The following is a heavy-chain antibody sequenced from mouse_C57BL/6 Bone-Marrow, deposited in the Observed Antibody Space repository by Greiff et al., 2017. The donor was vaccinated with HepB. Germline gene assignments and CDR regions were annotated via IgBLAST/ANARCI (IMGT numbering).Heavy chain of an antibody. Sequence: EVQLVESGGGLVKPGGSLKLSCAASGFTFSSYAMSWVRQTPEKRLEWVATISDGGSYTYYPDNVKGRFTISRDNAKNNLYLHMNHLKSEDTTMYYCARAPIYYGYDEGPLGYWGQGTSVTVSS. CDR2: ISDGGSYT. CDR1: GFTFSSYA. J-gene: IGHJ4*01. D-gene: IGHD2-2*01. V-gene: IGHV5-4*01. CDR3: ARAPIYYGYDEGPLGY.